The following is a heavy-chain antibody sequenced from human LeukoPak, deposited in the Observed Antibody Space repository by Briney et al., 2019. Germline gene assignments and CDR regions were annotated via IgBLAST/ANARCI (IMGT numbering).Heavy chain of an antibody. D-gene: IGHD2-21*02. V-gene: IGHV3-7*05. J-gene: IGHJ6*02. CDR3: ARRGGLHGMDV. CDR1: GFTFSTYG. Sequence: GGSLRLSCAASGFTFSTYGMNWVRQAPGKGLEWVANIKQDGSEKYYVDSVKGRFTISRDNAKNSPYLQMNSLRAEDTAVYYCARRGGLHGMDVWGQGTTVTVSS. CDR2: IKQDGSEK.